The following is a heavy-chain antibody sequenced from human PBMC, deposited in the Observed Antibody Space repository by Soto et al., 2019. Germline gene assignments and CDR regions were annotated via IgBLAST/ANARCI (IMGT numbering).Heavy chain of an antibody. V-gene: IGHV6-1*01. D-gene: IGHD3-16*02. CDR2: TYYRSKWYN. CDR1: GDSVSSNSAA. J-gene: IGHJ6*02. Sequence: TLSLTCAISGDSVSSNSAAWNWIRQSPSRGLEWLGRTYYRSKWYNDYAVSVKSRITINPDTSKNQFSLQLNSVTPEDTAVYYCAREDMITFGGVIARYYYYYGMDVWGQGTTVTVSS. CDR3: AREDMITFGGVIARYYYYYGMDV.